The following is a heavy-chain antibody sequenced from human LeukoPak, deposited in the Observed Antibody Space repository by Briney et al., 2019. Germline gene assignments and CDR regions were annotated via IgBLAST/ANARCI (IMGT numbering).Heavy chain of an antibody. V-gene: IGHV3-23*01. CDR1: GFTFSDYA. Sequence: GGSLRLSCVVSGFTFSDYAMSWVRQAPEKGLDWVSVISGSAHKIRYADSVKGRFTISRDNSKNTLYLQMNSLRAEDTAVYYCAKDRDSSGYYPDYWGQETLVTVSS. D-gene: IGHD3-22*01. CDR3: AKDRDSSGYYPDY. J-gene: IGHJ4*02. CDR2: ISGSAHKI.